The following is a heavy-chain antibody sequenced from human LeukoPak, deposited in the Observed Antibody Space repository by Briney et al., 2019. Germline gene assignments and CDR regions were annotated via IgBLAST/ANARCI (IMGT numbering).Heavy chain of an antibody. CDR3: SRRRCSGGVCYFDY. D-gene: IGHD2-15*01. V-gene: IGHV3-49*04. CDR2: IRSKAHGGTT. CDR1: GFTFIDYA. J-gene: IGHJ4*02. Sequence: PGGSLRLSCATSGFTFIDYAMSWVRQAPGKGLQWVGFIRSKAHGGTTECAASVKGRFTISRDDSKGIAYLQMNSLKTEDTAVYYCSRRRCSGGVCYFDYWGRGTLVTVSS.